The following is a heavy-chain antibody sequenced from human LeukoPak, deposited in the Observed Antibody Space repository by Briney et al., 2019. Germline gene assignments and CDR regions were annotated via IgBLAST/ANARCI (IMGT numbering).Heavy chain of an antibody. CDR2: IYTSGSI. CDR3: ATDSGTTGEVKFDP. V-gene: IGHV4-4*07. Sequence: PAETLSLTCTVSGGSISSYYWSWIRQPAGKGLEWIGRIYTSGSITYNPSLKSRVSMSVDTSKNQFSLKLSSVTAADTAVYYCATDSGTTGEVKFDPWGQGTLVTVSS. J-gene: IGHJ5*02. CDR1: GGSISSYY. D-gene: IGHD3-10*01.